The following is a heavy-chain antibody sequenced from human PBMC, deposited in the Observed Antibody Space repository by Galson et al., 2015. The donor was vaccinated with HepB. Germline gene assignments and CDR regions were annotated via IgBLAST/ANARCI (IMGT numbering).Heavy chain of an antibody. J-gene: IGHJ4*02. Sequence: VKVSCKASGYTFTSYAMHWVRQAPGQRLEWMGWINAGNGNTKYSQKFQGRVTITRDTSASTAYMELSSLRSEDTAVYYCARVGVVVAAGTFDYWGQGTLVTVSS. D-gene: IGHD2-15*01. CDR1: GYTFTSYA. V-gene: IGHV1-3*01. CDR3: ARVGVVVAAGTFDY. CDR2: INAGNGNT.